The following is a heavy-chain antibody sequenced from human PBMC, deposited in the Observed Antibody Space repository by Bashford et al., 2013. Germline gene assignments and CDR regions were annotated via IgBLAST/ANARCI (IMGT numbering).Heavy chain of an antibody. D-gene: IGHD3-3*02. J-gene: IGHJ6*02. CDR3: STFRHYYYYYYGMDV. CDR2: IKSKTDGVTT. V-gene: IGHV3-15*01. Sequence: VRQAPGKGLEWVGRIKSKTDGVTTDYAAPVKGRFSISRDDSKNTLYLQMNSLKTEDTAVYYCSTFRHYYYYYYGMDVWGQGTTVTVSS.